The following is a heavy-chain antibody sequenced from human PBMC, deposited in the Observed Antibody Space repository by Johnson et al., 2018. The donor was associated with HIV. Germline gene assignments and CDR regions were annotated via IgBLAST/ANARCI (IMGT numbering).Heavy chain of an antibody. CDR1: GFTFSSYA. J-gene: IGHJ3*02. V-gene: IGHV3-66*01. CDR2: IYSGGST. CDR3: AREAYCSGGSCYDAFDI. D-gene: IGHD2-15*01. Sequence: MQLVESGGGVVQPGRSLRLSCAASGFTFSSYAMHWVRQAPGKGLEWVSVIYSGGSTYYADSVKGRFTISRDNSKNTLYLQMNSLRAEDTAVYYCAREAYCSGGSCYDAFDIWGQGTMVTVSS.